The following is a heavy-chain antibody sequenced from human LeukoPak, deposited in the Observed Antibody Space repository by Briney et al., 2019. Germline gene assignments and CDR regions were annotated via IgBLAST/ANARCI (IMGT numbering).Heavy chain of an antibody. CDR3: AREWMNTLTTVGVNWFDP. J-gene: IGHJ5*02. Sequence: GASVKVSCKASGYTFTSYYIHWVRQAPGQGLEWMGWISTYNGNTKSAQKLQGRLTMTTDTSTSTAYMELRSLRSDDTAVYYCAREWMNTLTTVGVNWFDPWGQGILVTVSS. CDR1: GYTFTSYY. V-gene: IGHV1-18*04. D-gene: IGHD4-17*01. CDR2: ISTYNGNT.